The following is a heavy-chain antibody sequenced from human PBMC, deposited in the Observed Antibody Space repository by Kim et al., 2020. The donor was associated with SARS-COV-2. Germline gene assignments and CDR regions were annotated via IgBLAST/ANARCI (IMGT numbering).Heavy chain of an antibody. CDR3: ADTRLWFGEPNDY. CDR1: GGSFSVYY. Sequence: SETLSLTCAVYGGSFSVYYWSWIRQPPGKGLEWIGEINHSGSTNYNPSLKSRVTISVDTSKNQFSLKLSSVTAADTAVYYCADTRLWFGEPNDYWGQGTLVTVSS. D-gene: IGHD3-10*01. CDR2: INHSGST. V-gene: IGHV4-34*01. J-gene: IGHJ4*02.